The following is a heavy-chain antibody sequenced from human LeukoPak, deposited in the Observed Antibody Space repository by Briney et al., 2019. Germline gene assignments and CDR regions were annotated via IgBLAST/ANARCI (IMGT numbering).Heavy chain of an antibody. CDR1: GGSISSYY. Sequence: SSETLSLTCTVSGGSISSYYWSWIRQPAGKGLEWIGRIYTSGSTSYNPSLKSRVTMSVDTSKNQFSLKLSSVTAADTAVYYCARARYCSGGSCYSGKYNWFDPWGQGTLVTVSS. CDR3: ARARYCSGGSCYSGKYNWFDP. V-gene: IGHV4-4*07. CDR2: IYTSGST. D-gene: IGHD2-15*01. J-gene: IGHJ5*02.